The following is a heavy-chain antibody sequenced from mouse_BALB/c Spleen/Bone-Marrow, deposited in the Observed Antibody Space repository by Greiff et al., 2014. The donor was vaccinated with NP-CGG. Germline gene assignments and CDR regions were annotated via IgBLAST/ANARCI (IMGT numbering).Heavy chain of an antibody. Sequence: VQLKESGAELVKPGASVKLSCTASGFNIKDTYMHWVKQRPEQGLEWIGRIDPANGNTKYDPKFQGKATITADTSSNTAYLQLSSLTSEDTDVYYCASYYYGSSRFAYWGQGTLVTVSA. D-gene: IGHD1-1*01. CDR1: GFNIKDTY. CDR3: ASYYYGSSRFAY. V-gene: IGHV14-3*02. J-gene: IGHJ3*01. CDR2: IDPANGNT.